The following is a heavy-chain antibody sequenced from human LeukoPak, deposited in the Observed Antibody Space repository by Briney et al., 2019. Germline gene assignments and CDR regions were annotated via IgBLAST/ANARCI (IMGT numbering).Heavy chain of an antibody. CDR1: GFTFRDYS. J-gene: IGHJ4*02. D-gene: IGHD1-14*01. Sequence: PGGSLRLSCVASGFTFRDYSMAWVRQVPGGGLEWVSAIARDDFTVYPDPLKGRFAISRDNSRNTLYLQMNSLRAEDTAVYYCARGVEPLAANTLAYWGQGTLVTVSS. CDR3: ARGVEPLAANTLAY. CDR2: IARDDFT. V-gene: IGHV3-23*01.